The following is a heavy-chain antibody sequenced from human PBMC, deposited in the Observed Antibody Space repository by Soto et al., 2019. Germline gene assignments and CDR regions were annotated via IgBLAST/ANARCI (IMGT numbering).Heavy chain of an antibody. V-gene: IGHV5-51*01. CDR2: IYPGDSDT. Sequence: GESLKISCKGSGYSFTSYWLGWVRQMPGKGLEWMGIIYPGDSDTRYSPSFQGQVTISADKSITTAYLQWSSLRASDTAMYYCAREYGEHSGSYRGRDYWAQGTQGTGSS. D-gene: IGHD1-26*01. CDR1: GYSFTSYW. J-gene: IGHJ4*02. CDR3: AREYGEHSGSYRGRDY.